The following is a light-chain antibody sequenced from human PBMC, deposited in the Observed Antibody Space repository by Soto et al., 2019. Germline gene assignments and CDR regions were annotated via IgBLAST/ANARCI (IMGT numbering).Light chain of an antibody. Sequence: QSALTQPASVSGSPGQSITISCTGTSSDVGSYNLVSWYQQHPGKAPKLMIYEVSKRPSGVSNRFSGSKSGNTASLTISGLQAEDDADYYCCSYAGSSIVVFGGGTQLTVL. CDR3: CSYAGSSIVV. CDR1: SSDVGSYNL. J-gene: IGLJ2*01. V-gene: IGLV2-23*02. CDR2: EVS.